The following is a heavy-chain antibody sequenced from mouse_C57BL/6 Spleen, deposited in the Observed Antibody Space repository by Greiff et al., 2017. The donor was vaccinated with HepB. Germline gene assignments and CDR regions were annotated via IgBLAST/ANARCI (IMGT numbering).Heavy chain of an antibody. Sequence: QVQLKESGAELVRPGASVKLSCKASGYTFTDYYINWVKQRPGQGLEWIARIYPGSGNTYYNEKFKGKATLTAEKSSSTAYMQLSSLTSEDSAVYFCAREHYDYDDAMDYWGQGTSVTVSS. J-gene: IGHJ4*01. CDR1: GYTFTDYY. V-gene: IGHV1-76*01. CDR3: AREHYDYDDAMDY. CDR2: IYPGSGNT. D-gene: IGHD2-4*01.